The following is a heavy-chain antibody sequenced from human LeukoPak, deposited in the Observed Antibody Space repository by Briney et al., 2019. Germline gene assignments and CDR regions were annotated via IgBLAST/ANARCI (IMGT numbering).Heavy chain of an antibody. Sequence: GGSLRVSCAASGFTFSSYWMSWVRQAPGKGLEWVANIKRDGSEKYYVDSVKGRFTISRDNAKNSLYLQMNSLRAEDTAVYYCARVGVDTFYYYYMDVWGKGTTVTVSS. D-gene: IGHD5-18*01. V-gene: IGHV3-7*01. J-gene: IGHJ6*03. CDR2: IKRDGSEK. CDR3: ARVGVDTFYYYYMDV. CDR1: GFTFSSYW.